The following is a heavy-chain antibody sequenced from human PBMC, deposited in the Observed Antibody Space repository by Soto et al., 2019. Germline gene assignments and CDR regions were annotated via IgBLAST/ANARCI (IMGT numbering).Heavy chain of an antibody. Sequence: QVQLQESGPGLVKPSQTLSLTCTVSGGSISSGGYYWSWIRQHPGKGLEWIGYIYYSGSTYYNPSPTSRVTISVDTSKNQSSLKLSSVTAADTAVYYCARSGYSYGPNPLLYWGQGTLVTVSS. V-gene: IGHV4-31*03. J-gene: IGHJ4*02. CDR3: ARSGYSYGPNPLLY. D-gene: IGHD5-18*01. CDR2: IYYSGST. CDR1: GGSISSGGYY.